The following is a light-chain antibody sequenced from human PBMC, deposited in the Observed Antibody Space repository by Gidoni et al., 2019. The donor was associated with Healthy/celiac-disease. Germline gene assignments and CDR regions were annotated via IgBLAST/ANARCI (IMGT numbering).Light chain of an antibody. Sequence: EIVLTQSPGTLSLSPGERATLSCRASQSVSSSYLAWYQQKPGQAPRLLIYGASSRATGIPDRFSGSGSGTYFTLTISRLDPEDFAVYYCQQYGSAFTFXPXTKVDIK. CDR2: GAS. CDR1: QSVSSSY. CDR3: QQYGSAFT. V-gene: IGKV3-20*01. J-gene: IGKJ3*01.